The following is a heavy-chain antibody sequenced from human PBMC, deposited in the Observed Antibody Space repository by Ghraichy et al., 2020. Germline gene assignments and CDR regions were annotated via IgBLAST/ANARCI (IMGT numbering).Heavy chain of an antibody. Sequence: GGSLRLSCAASGFTFSSYSMNWVRQAPGKGLEWVSSISSSSSYIYYADSVKGRFTISRDNAKNSLYLQMNSLRAEDTAVYYCALRYFDWLSRGDAFDIWGQGTMVTVSS. J-gene: IGHJ3*02. CDR2: ISSSSSYI. CDR1: GFTFSSYS. D-gene: IGHD3-9*01. CDR3: ALRYFDWLSRGDAFDI. V-gene: IGHV3-21*01.